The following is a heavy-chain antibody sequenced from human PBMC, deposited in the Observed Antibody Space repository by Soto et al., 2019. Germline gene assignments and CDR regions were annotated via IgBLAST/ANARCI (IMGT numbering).Heavy chain of an antibody. J-gene: IGHJ4*02. CDR1: GGSISSDDYY. D-gene: IGHD2-8*02. CDR2: FSLSGTT. Sequence: PSETLSLTCTVSGGSISSDDYYWSWIRQPAGKGLEWIGRFSLSGTTNYNPSLRSRVTMSADVSKNQFSLRLTSVTAADTALYYCARGMTPPGAPAWYYFDSWGQGTLVTVSS. V-gene: IGHV4-61*02. CDR3: ARGMTPPGAPAWYYFDS.